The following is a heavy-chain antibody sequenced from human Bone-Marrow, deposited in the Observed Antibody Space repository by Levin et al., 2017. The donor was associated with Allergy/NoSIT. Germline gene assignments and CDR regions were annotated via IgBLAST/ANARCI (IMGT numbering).Heavy chain of an antibody. V-gene: IGHV4-59*01. J-gene: IGHJ5*02. Sequence: PSETLSLTCTVSGGSISSYYWSWIRQPPGKGLEWIGYIYYSGSTNYNPSLKSRVTISVDTSKNQFSLKLSSVTAADTAVYYCARWSGWDGPWGQGTLVTVSS. CDR1: GGSISSYY. CDR2: IYYSGST. D-gene: IGHD6-19*01. CDR3: ARWSGWDGP.